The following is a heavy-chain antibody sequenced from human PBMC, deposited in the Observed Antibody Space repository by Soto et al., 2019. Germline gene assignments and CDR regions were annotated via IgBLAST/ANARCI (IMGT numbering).Heavy chain of an antibody. V-gene: IGHV3-23*01. J-gene: IGHJ4*02. D-gene: IGHD6-19*01. CDR2: ISGSGGST. CDR3: AKCSPRYSSGLKAYYFDY. CDR1: GFTFSSYA. Sequence: WGSLRLSCAASGFTFSSYAIILFRHSPFKWLKWVSVISGSGGSTYYADSVKGRFTISRDNSKNTLYLQMNSLRAEGTAVYYCAKCSPRYSSGLKAYYFDYWGQGTLVTVSS.